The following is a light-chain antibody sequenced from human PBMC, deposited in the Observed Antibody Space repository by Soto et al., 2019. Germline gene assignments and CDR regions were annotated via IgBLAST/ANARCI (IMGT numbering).Light chain of an antibody. Sequence: DIQMTQSPSSLSASVGDRVTITCRASQDINYDLAWYQHKPGKAPKRLIYAASSLQSGVPSRFSGSGSGTEFTLTISSLQPEDFATYYCLQHNNYPPITFGQGTRLEIK. CDR2: AAS. J-gene: IGKJ5*01. CDR3: LQHNNYPPIT. CDR1: QDINYD. V-gene: IGKV1-17*01.